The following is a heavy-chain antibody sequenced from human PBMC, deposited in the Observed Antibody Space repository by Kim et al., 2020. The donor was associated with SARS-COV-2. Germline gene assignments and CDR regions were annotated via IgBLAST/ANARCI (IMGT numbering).Heavy chain of an antibody. D-gene: IGHD3-22*01. CDR2: IKEDGSAK. J-gene: IGHJ5*02. Sequence: GGSLRLPCAASGFTFSGYWMSWVRQAPGKGLEWVANIKEDGSAKYYVDSVKGRFTISRDNAKNSLYLQMNSLRAEDTAVYYCARDRGIVGQFDPWGQGTLVTVSS. CDR3: ARDRGIVGQFDP. V-gene: IGHV3-7*03. CDR1: GFTFSGYW.